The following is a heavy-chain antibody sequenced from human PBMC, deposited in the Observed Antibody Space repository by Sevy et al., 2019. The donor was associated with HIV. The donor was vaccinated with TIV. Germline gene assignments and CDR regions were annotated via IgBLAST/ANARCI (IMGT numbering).Heavy chain of an antibody. CDR1: GGSISSGDYY. CDR3: ARATDDIVLMVYAMRYFDY. Sequence: SETVSLTCTVSGGSISSGDYYWSWIRQPPGKGLEWIGYIYYSGSTYYNPSLKSRVTISVDTSKNQFSLKLSSVTAADTAVYYCARATDDIVLMVYAMRYFDYWGQGTLVTVSS. J-gene: IGHJ4*02. CDR2: IYYSGST. D-gene: IGHD2-8*01. V-gene: IGHV4-30-4*01.